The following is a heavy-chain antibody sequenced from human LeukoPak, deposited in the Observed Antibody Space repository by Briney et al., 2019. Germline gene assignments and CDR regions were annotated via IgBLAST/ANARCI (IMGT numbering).Heavy chain of an antibody. CDR3: ARDYADYGGYFFFDY. D-gene: IGHD4-17*01. CDR1: GFTFSSYA. Sequence: GGSLRLSCAASGFTFSSYAMSWVRQAPGKGLEWVSAISGSGGSTYYADSAKGRFTISRDNSQNTLYLQMNSLRAEDTAVYYCARDYADYGGYFFFDYWGQGTLVTVSS. V-gene: IGHV3-23*01. J-gene: IGHJ4*02. CDR2: ISGSGGST.